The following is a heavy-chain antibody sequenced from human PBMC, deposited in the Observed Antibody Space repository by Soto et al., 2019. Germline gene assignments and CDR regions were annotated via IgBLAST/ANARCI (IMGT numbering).Heavy chain of an antibody. D-gene: IGHD3-16*01. CDR2: IYSGGST. CDR3: ARDPWAADY. V-gene: IGHV3-66*01. CDR1: GFTGSTKY. Sequence: PAASLRPSSVASGFTGSTKYMGWVRQAPGKGLEWVSVIYSGGSTFYADSVRGRFTIARDNSKNTVNLQMNSLRAEDTAVYYCARDPWAADYWGQGT. J-gene: IGHJ4*02.